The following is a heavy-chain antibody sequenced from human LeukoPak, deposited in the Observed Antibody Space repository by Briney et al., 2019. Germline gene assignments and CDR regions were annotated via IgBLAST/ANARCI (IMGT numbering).Heavy chain of an antibody. CDR3: ARVSTLSYYDCSSTSCRGAGDY. J-gene: IGHJ4*02. CDR2: IYSGGST. V-gene: IGHV3-53*01. CDR1: GFTFSDYY. Sequence: PGGSLRLSCAASGFTFSDYYMSWIRQAPGKGLEWVSVIYSGGSTYYADSVKGRFTISRDNSKNTLYLQMNSLRAEDTAVYYCARVSTLSYYDCSSTSCRGAGDYWGQGTLVTVSS. D-gene: IGHD2-2*01.